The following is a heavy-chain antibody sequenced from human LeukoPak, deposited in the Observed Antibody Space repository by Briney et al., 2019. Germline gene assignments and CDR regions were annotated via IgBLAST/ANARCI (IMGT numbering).Heavy chain of an antibody. CDR2: IRRETDGGTT. CDR1: GLSLRNVW. CDR3: AQGSGFYYDY. J-gene: IGHJ4*02. V-gene: IGHV3-15*07. D-gene: IGHD3-22*01. Sequence: GGSLRLSCAVSGLSLRNVWMNWLRQAPGKGLEWVGLIRRETDGGTTDFAAPVKGRFTISRDDSKNTLYLQMNRLTSEDTAVYYCAQGSGFYYDYWGQGTLVTVSS.